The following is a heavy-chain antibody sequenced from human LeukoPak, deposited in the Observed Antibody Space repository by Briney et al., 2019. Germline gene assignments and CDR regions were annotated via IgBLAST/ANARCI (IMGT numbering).Heavy chain of an antibody. Sequence: SETLSLTCTVSGGPISTYYWSWIRQPPGKGLEWIGYIYCSGGTNYNPSLKSRVTISVDTSKNQFSLKLSSVTAADTAVYYCARGVYNWNPPGYYYYGMDVWGQGTTVTVSS. CDR3: ARGVYNWNPPGYYYYGMDV. CDR1: GGPISTYY. V-gene: IGHV4-59*01. CDR2: IYCSGGT. J-gene: IGHJ6*02. D-gene: IGHD1-20*01.